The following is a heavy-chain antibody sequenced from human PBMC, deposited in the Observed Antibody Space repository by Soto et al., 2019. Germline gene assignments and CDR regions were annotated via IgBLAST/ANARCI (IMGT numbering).Heavy chain of an antibody. CDR1: GFTFTTYA. CDR3: ARARVRFLEWLSPYFDY. J-gene: IGHJ4*02. V-gene: IGHV3-23*01. D-gene: IGHD3-3*01. Sequence: GGSLRLSCAASGFTFTTYAMSWVRQAPGKGLEWVSGITDSGGSTYYADSVKGRFTISRDNAKNSLYLQMNSLRAEDTAVYYCARARVRFLEWLSPYFDYWGQGTLVTVSS. CDR2: ITDSGGST.